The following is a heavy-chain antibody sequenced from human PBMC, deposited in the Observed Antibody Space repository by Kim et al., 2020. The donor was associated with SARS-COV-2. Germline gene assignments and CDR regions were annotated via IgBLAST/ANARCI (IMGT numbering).Heavy chain of an antibody. D-gene: IGHD3-10*01. Sequence: GGSLRLSCAASGFTFSSYAMHWVRQAPGKGLEWVAVISYDGSNKYYADSVKGRFTISRDNSKNTLYLQMNSLRAEDTAVYYCARDPNYYGSGSLNWFDPWGQGTLVTVSP. V-gene: IGHV3-30*04. CDR3: ARDPNYYGSGSLNWFDP. CDR2: ISYDGSNK. CDR1: GFTFSSYA. J-gene: IGHJ5*02.